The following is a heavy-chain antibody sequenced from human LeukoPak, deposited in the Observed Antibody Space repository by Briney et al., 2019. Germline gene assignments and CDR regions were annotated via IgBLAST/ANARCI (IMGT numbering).Heavy chain of an antibody. J-gene: IGHJ6*03. V-gene: IGHV4-39*01. CDR1: GGSISSSTYN. CDR2: VYYTGIT. Sequence: PSETLSLTCTVAGGSISSSTYNWGWIRQPPGKGLEWIGSVYYTGITYYNPSVESRVTISVDTSKNLFSLELNSVTAADTGVYFCARQVRSPVVMFMDVWGKGTTVIVSS. CDR3: ARQVRSPVVMFMDV. D-gene: IGHD3-22*01.